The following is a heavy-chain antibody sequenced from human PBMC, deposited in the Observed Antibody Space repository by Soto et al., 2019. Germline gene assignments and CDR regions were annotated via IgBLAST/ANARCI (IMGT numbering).Heavy chain of an antibody. CDR1: GFTFNRYG. V-gene: IGHV3-30*18. CDR2: ISYNGRTD. D-gene: IGHD3-3*01. Sequence: HLWGSLRLSCSASGFTFNRYGMHWVRQAPGKGLEWVAFISYNGRTDYYTDSVKGRFTIARDNSKNTVSLQMTSLTADDTALYYCAKDSMNIGVSTFEVPFGVPQSWGQRTLVTVSS. J-gene: IGHJ4*02. CDR3: AKDSMNIGVSTFEVPFGVPQS.